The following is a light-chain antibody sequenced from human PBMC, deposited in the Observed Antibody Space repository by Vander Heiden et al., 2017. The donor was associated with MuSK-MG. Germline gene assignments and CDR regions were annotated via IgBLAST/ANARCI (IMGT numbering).Light chain of an antibody. CDR2: EVS. CDR3: CSYAGSSTCNWV. V-gene: IGLV2-23*02. CDR1: SSDVGSYNL. J-gene: IGLJ3*02. Sequence: QSALTQPASVSGSPGQSITISCTGTSSDVGSYNLVSWYQQHPGKAPKLMIYEVSRRPSGVSNRFSVSKSGNTASLTISGLQAEDEADYYCCSYAGSSTCNWVFGGGTKLTVL.